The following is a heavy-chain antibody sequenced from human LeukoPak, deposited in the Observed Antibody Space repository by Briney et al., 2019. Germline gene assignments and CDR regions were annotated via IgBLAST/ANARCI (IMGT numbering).Heavy chain of an antibody. CDR3: ARVFMTTATPAGFDY. D-gene: IGHD4-17*01. Sequence: NPSETLSLTCTVSGGSISSSSYYWGWIRQPPGKGLEWIGYIYYSGSTYYNPSLKSRVTISVDTSKNQFSLKLSSVTAADTAVYYCARVFMTTATPAGFDYWGQGTLVTVSS. J-gene: IGHJ4*02. CDR1: GGSISSSSYY. CDR2: IYYSGST. V-gene: IGHV4-30-4*08.